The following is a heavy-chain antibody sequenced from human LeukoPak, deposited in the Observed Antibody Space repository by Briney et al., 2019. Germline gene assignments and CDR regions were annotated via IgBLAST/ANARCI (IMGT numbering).Heavy chain of an antibody. CDR2: IRGSGGST. D-gene: IGHD3-10*01. V-gene: IGHV3-23*01. J-gene: IGHJ3*02. CDR1: GFTFSSYA. CDR3: AKTSRLGYGSGSPDAFDI. Sequence: SGASLRLPCAASGFTFSSYAMSWVRQAPGKGLEWVSAIRGSGGSTYYADSVKGRFTISRDNSKNILYLQMNSLSAEDTAVYYCAKTSRLGYGSGSPDAFDIWGQGTMVTVST.